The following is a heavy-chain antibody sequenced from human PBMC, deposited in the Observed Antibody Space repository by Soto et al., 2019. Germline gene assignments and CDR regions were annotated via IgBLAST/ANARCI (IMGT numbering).Heavy chain of an antibody. Sequence: SETLSLTCTVYGCSINSGNSYWSWIRQPPAKGLEWIGFIYYRGSTYYNPTLQSRVAMSIDTSKNQFSLKLSSVTAADTAVYYCAREKIDSSGYYFDYWGQGTLVT. CDR1: GCSINSGNSY. D-gene: IGHD3-22*01. V-gene: IGHV4-30-4*01. J-gene: IGHJ4*02. CDR2: IYYRGST. CDR3: AREKIDSSGYYFDY.